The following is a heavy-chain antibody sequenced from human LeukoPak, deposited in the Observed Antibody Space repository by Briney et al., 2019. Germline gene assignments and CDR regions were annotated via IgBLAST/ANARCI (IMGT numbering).Heavy chain of an antibody. CDR3: ARVAGTMVRGVIILSEKYYYYGMDV. D-gene: IGHD3-10*01. CDR1: GGSISSGDYY. J-gene: IGHJ6*02. CDR2: IYYSGST. V-gene: IGHV4-30-4*01. Sequence: SETLSLTCTVSGGSISSGDYYWSWIRQPPGKGLEWIGYIYYSGSTYYNPSLKSRVTISVDTSKNQFSLKLSSVTAADTAVYYCARVAGTMVRGVIILSEKYYYYGMDVWGQGTTVTVSS.